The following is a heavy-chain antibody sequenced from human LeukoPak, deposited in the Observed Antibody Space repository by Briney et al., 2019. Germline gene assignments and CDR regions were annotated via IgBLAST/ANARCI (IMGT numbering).Heavy chain of an antibody. V-gene: IGHV3-23*01. CDR3: ARKAQYNGHYPLDY. Sequence: GGSLRLPCAASGFTFGSYWMHWVRQAPGKGLEWVSGTSDRGDYTYYADSVKGRFTISRDSSKNTLFLQMNSLRAEDTALYFCARKAQYNGHYPLDYWGQGTLVTVSS. J-gene: IGHJ4*02. D-gene: IGHD1-7*01. CDR1: GFTFGSYW. CDR2: TSDRGDYT.